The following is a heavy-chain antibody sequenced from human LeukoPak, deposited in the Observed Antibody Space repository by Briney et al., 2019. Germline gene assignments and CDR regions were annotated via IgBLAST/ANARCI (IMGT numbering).Heavy chain of an antibody. Sequence: SETLSLTCTVSGSSISSYYWSWIRQPPGKGLEGIGYIYYSGSTKFNPSLKSRVTISVDTSKNQFSLKLSSVTAADTAVYYCARGGGVTYYDSTGYLWYFDYWGQGTLVTVSS. CDR1: GSSISSYY. D-gene: IGHD3-22*01. V-gene: IGHV4-59*01. J-gene: IGHJ4*02. CDR3: ARGGGVTYYDSTGYLWYFDY. CDR2: IYYSGST.